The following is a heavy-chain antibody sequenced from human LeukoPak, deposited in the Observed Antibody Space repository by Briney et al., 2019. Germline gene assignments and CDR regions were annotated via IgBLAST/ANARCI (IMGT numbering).Heavy chain of an antibody. CDR3: ARHKDIVVVPAAIIGWFDP. D-gene: IGHD2-2*02. Sequence: ASVKVSCKASGGTFSSYAISWVRQAPGQGLEWMGGIIPIFGTANYAQEFQGRVTITTDESTSTAYMELSSLRSEDTAVYYCARHKDIVVVPAAIIGWFDPWGQGTLVTVSS. V-gene: IGHV1-69*05. J-gene: IGHJ5*02. CDR1: GGTFSSYA. CDR2: IIPIFGTA.